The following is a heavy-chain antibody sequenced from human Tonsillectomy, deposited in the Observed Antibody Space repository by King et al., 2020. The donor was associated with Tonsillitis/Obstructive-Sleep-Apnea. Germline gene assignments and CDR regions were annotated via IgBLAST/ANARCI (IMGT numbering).Heavy chain of an antibody. CDR2: ISGSGGST. CDR3: AKAGDIVVVPAATTDY. J-gene: IGHJ4*02. V-gene: IGHV3-23*04. CDR1: GFTFSSYA. D-gene: IGHD2-2*01. Sequence: VQLVESGGGLVQPGGSLRLSCAASGFTFSSYAMSWVRLAPGKGLEWVSAISGSGGSTYYADSVKGRFTISRDNSKNTLYLQMNSLRAEDTAVYYCAKAGDIVVVPAATTDYWGQGTLVTVSS.